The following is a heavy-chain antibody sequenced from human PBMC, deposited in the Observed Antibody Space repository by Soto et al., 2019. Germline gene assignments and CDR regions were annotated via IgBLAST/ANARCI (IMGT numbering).Heavy chain of an antibody. D-gene: IGHD2-2*01. Sequence: QVQLVQSGAEVKKPRSSVKVSCKASGGTFSSYAISWVRQAPGQGLEWMGGIIPISGTANYAQKFQGRFTITAGESTSTVYMELSSLRSEDPAVYYCARSQVSRISFDIYSYYYDGMDVWVQGTTVTVSS. J-gene: IGHJ6*02. V-gene: IGHV1-69*01. CDR2: IIPISGTA. CDR1: GGTFSSYA. CDR3: ARSQVSRISFDIYSYYYDGMDV.